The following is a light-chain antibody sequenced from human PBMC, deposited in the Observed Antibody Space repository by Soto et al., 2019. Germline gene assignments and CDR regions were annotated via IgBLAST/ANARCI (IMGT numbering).Light chain of an antibody. CDR3: SSYTSSSLYV. V-gene: IGLV2-14*01. J-gene: IGLJ1*01. CDR1: SSDAGGYNY. Sequence: ALTQPASVSGSPGQSITISCTGTSSDAGGYNYVSWYQQHPGKAPKLMIYDVSNRPSGVSNRFSGSKSGNTASLTISGLRAEDEADYYCSSYTSSSLYVFGTGTKLTVL. CDR2: DVS.